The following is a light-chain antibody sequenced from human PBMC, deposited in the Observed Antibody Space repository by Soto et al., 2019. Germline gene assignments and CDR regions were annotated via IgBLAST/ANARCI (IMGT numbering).Light chain of an antibody. CDR1: RSISGW. CDR3: QQHNNWPLT. V-gene: IGKV1-5*01. J-gene: IGKJ4*01. Sequence: DIQMTQSPSTLSGSVGDRVTITCRASRSISGWLAWYQQKPGKAPKLLIYDASSLESGVPSRFSGSGSGTEFTLTISSLQSEDFAIYYCQQHNNWPLTFGGGTKVEIK. CDR2: DAS.